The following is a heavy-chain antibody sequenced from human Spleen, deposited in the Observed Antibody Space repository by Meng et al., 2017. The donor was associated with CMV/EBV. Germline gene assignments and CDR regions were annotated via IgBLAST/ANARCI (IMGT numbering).Heavy chain of an antibody. CDR1: GSVSSGSYY. Sequence: GSVSSGSYYWSWIRPPPGKGLEWLGYIYYSGSTNYNPSLKSRVTISVDTSKNQFSLKLSSVTAADTAVYYCARFYYYDSSGYPFDYWGQGTLVTVSS. CDR2: IYYSGST. D-gene: IGHD3-22*01. CDR3: ARFYYYDSSGYPFDY. J-gene: IGHJ4*02. V-gene: IGHV4-61*01.